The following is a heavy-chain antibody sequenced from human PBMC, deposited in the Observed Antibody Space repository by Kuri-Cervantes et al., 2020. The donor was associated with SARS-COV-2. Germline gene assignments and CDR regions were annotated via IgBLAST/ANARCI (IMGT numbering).Heavy chain of an antibody. V-gene: IGHV3-30*03. D-gene: IGHD1-26*01. CDR1: GFSFSSYG. CDR2: ISYDGSNK. Sequence: GGSLRLSCAASGFSFSSYGMSWVRQAPGKGLEWVAVISYDGSNKYYADSVKGRFTISRDNSKNTLYLQMNSLRSEDTAVYYCARASAGSSWGYYYYMDVWGIGTTVTVSS. CDR3: ARASAGSSWGYYYYMDV. J-gene: IGHJ6*03.